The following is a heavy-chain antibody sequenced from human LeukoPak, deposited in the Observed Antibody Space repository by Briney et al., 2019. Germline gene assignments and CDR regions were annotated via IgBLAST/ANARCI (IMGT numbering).Heavy chain of an antibody. V-gene: IGHV4-39*01. J-gene: IGHJ3*02. D-gene: IGHD3-22*01. CDR2: IYYSGST. CDR1: GGSISSSSYY. Sequence: SETLSLTCTVSGGSISSSSYYWGWIRQPPGKGLEWIGSIYYSGSTYYNPSLKSRVTISVDTSKNQFSLKLSSVTAADTAVYYCARPLGLWLLRVAFDIWGQGTMVTVSS. CDR3: ARPLGLWLLRVAFDI.